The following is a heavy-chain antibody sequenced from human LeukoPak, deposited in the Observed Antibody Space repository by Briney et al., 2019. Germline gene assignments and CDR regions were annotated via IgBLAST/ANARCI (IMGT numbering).Heavy chain of an antibody. V-gene: IGHV1-69*04. D-gene: IGHD3-9*01. J-gene: IGHJ5*02. CDR1: GGTFSSYA. CDR2: IIPIFGIA. CDR3: ARNYYDILTGYYRLDP. Sequence: GASVKVSCKASGGTFSSYAISWVRQAPGQGLEWMGRIIPIFGIANYAQKFQGRVTITADKSTSTAYMEPSSLRSEDTAVYYCARNYYDILTGYYRLDPWGQGTLVTVPS.